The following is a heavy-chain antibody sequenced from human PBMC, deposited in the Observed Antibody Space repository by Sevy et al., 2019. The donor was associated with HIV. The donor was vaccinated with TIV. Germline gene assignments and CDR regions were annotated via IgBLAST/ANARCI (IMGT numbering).Heavy chain of an antibody. D-gene: IGHD2-8*01. J-gene: IGHJ5*02. V-gene: IGHV3-15*01. CDR1: GFTFNNAW. CDR3: CTEGNVLLAEGWGHWFDP. CDR2: IKNKPDGGTT. Sequence: GGSLRLSCAASGFTFNNAWMSWVRQAPGKGLEWIGRIKNKPDGGTTDYAAPVKGRFTISRDDSKNTLYLQMNSLKTEATAVYYCCTEGNVLLAEGWGHWFDPWGQGTLVTVSS.